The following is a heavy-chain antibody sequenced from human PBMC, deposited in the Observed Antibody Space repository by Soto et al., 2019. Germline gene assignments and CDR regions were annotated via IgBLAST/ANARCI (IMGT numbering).Heavy chain of an antibody. J-gene: IGHJ3*02. CDR2: IRSKSDGGTP. CDR3: TTDLRGRCSGCSCRDAFDI. CDR1: GFTFSHAW. V-gene: IGHV3-15*07. D-gene: IGHD2-15*01. Sequence: EVQLVESGGGLVKPGGSLRLSCTASGFTFSHAWMNWVRQAPGKGLEWVGSIRSKSDGGTPEYAAPVKGRFSISRDDARNTLYLQMNSLKTEDTAVYYCTTDLRGRCSGCSCRDAFDILGQVTMVAVSS.